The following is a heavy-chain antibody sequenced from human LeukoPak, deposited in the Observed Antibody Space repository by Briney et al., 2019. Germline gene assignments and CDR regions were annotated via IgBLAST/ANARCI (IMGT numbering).Heavy chain of an antibody. J-gene: IGHJ4*02. Sequence: GALRLSCAASGFTFSSYGMHWVRQAPGKGLEWVAVISYDGSNKYYADSVKGRFTISRDNSKNPLYLQMNSLRAEDTAVYYCAKDGYDFWSGAGDYWGQGTLVTVSS. CDR2: ISYDGSNK. CDR1: GFTFSSYG. CDR3: AKDGYDFWSGAGDY. D-gene: IGHD3-3*01. V-gene: IGHV3-30*18.